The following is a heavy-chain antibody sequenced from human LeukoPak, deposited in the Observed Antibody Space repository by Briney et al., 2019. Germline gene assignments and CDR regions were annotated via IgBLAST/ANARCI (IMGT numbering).Heavy chain of an antibody. CDR1: GYTFTSYG. CDR3: ARDIRFLEWLPNNWFDP. CDR2: ISAYNGNT. V-gene: IGHV1-18*01. J-gene: IGHJ5*02. D-gene: IGHD3-3*01. Sequence: ASVKVSCKASGYTFTSYGISWVRQAPGQGLEWMGWISAYNGNTNYAQKLQGRVTMTTDTSTSTAYMELRSLRSDDTAVYYCARDIRFLEWLPNNWFDPWGQGTLVTVSS.